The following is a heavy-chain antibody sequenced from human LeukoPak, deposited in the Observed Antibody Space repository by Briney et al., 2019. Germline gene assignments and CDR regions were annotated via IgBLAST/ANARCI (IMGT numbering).Heavy chain of an antibody. V-gene: IGHV4-38-2*02. CDR2: IYHSGST. CDR3: AREDRYYYDSSGYYCHFDY. D-gene: IGHD3-22*01. Sequence: GSLRLSCAVSGFTFSSYAMNWVRQAPGKGLEWIGSIYHSGSTYYNPSLKSRVTISVDTSKNQFSLKLSSVTAADTAVYYCAREDRYYYDSSGYYCHFDYWGQGTLVTVSS. J-gene: IGHJ4*02. CDR1: GFTFSSYA.